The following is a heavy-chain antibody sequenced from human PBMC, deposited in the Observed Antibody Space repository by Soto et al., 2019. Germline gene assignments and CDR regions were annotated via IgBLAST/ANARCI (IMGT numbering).Heavy chain of an antibody. CDR1: GGTFSSYA. Sequence: QVQLVQSGAEVKKPGSSVKVSSKASGGTFSSYAISWVRQAPGQGLEWMGGIIPIFGTANYAQKFQGRVTITADESTSTAYMELSSLRSEDTAVHYCARAHGDYGDYDYYYGMDVWGQGTTVTVSS. J-gene: IGHJ6*02. V-gene: IGHV1-69*12. CDR2: IIPIFGTA. CDR3: ARAHGDYGDYDYYYGMDV. D-gene: IGHD4-17*01.